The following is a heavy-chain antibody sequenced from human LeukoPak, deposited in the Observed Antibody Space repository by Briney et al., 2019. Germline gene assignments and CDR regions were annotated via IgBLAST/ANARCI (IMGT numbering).Heavy chain of an antibody. CDR1: GGTFSSYA. V-gene: IGHV1-69*13. Sequence: SVKVSCKASGGTFSSYAISWVRQAPGQGLEWMGGIIPIFGTANYAQKLQGRVTITADESTSTAYIELSSLRSEDTAVYYCARDIVAAGTAGYWGQGTLVTVPS. CDR2: IIPIFGTA. CDR3: ARDIVAAGTAGY. J-gene: IGHJ4*02. D-gene: IGHD6-13*01.